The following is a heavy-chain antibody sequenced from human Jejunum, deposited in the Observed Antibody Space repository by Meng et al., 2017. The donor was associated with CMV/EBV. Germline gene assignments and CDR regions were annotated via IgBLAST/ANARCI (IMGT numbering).Heavy chain of an antibody. J-gene: IGHJ4*02. CDR3: ARGSIFVSFDS. V-gene: IGHV4-30-4*08. CDR1: GGSIGSGDYY. D-gene: IGHD3-3*01. Sequence: QVLLQESGQCLGKPSQTLSPPCSVSGGSIGSGDYYWSWIRQPPGKGLEWIGYIHDTGSTSHNPSLKSRVDISLGTSKNQFSLTLNSVTAEDTAVYFCARGSIFVSFDSWGQGTLVTVSS. CDR2: IHDTGST.